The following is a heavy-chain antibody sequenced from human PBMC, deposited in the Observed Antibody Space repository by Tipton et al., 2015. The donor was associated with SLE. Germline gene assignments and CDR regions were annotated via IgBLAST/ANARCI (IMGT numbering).Heavy chain of an antibody. J-gene: IGHJ4*02. CDR3: ATSPSGSLYYFDY. V-gene: IGHV4-39*07. D-gene: IGHD1-26*01. CDR2: IYYSGST. Sequence: TLSLTCTVSGGSISSSSYYWGWIRQPPGKGLEWIGSIYYSGSTNYNPSLKSRVTISVDTSKNQFSLKLSSVTAADTAVYYCATSPSGSLYYFDYWGQGTLVTVSS. CDR1: GGSISSSSYY.